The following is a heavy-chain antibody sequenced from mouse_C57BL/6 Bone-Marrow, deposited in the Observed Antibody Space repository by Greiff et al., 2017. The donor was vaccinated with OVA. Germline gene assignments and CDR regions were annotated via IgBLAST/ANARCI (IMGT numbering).Heavy chain of an antibody. CDR2: IDPSDSYT. Sequence: VKLMESGAELVMPGASVKLSCKASGYTFTSYWMHWVKQRPGQGLEWIGEIDPSDSYTNYNQKFKGKSTLTVDKSSSTAYMQLSSLTSEDSAVYYCARATTVVAEYFDVWGTGTTVTVSS. V-gene: IGHV1-69*01. CDR1: GYTFTSYW. J-gene: IGHJ1*03. D-gene: IGHD1-1*01. CDR3: ARATTVVAEYFDV.